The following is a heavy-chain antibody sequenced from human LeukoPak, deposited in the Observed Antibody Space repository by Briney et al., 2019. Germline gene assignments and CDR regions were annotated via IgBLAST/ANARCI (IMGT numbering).Heavy chain of an antibody. D-gene: IGHD4-23*01. CDR2: IRYDGNNK. V-gene: IGHV3-30*02. CDR1: GFTFSSCA. Sequence: GGSLRLSCAASGFTFSSCAMHWVRQAPGKGLEWVAFIRYDGNNKNYADSVKGRFTVSRDNSKDTLFLQMNSLRPEGTAVYYCTKGDDYGANTRLPKYNWFDPWGQGTLVTVSS. J-gene: IGHJ5*02. CDR3: TKGDDYGANTRLPKYNWFDP.